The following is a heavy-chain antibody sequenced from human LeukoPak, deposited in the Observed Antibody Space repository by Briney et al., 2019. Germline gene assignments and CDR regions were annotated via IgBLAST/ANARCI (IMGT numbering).Heavy chain of an antibody. CDR1: GFTVSSNY. CDR2: IYSGGST. D-gene: IGHD4-17*01. CDR3: ARDSLGYGDYVDNYYYYMDV. J-gene: IGHJ6*03. Sequence: PGGSLRLSCAASGFTVSSNYMSWVRQAPGKGLEWVSVIYSGGSTYYADSVKGRFTISRDNSKNTLYLQMNSLRAEDTAVYYCARDSLGYGDYVDNYYYYMDVWGKGTTVTVSS. V-gene: IGHV3-53*01.